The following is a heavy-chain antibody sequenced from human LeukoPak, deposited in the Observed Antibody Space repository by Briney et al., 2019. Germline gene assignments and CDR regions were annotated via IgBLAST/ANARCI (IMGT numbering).Heavy chain of an antibody. CDR1: GYTFTAYY. D-gene: IGHD2-2*01. CDR2: INPNSGDT. J-gene: IGHJ4*02. CDR3: ARDECSSTSCYAGGY. Sequence: ASVKVSCKASGYTFTAYYMHWVRQAPGQGLEWMGRINPNSGDTIYAQNFQGRVTVTRDTSTSTAYMELRSLRSDDTAVYYCARDECSSTSCYAGGYWGQGTLVTVSS. V-gene: IGHV1-2*06.